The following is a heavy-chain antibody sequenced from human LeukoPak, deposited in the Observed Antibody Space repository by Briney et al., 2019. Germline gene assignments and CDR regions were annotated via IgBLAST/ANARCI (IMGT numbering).Heavy chain of an antibody. Sequence: GGSLRLSCAASGFTFSSYAMSWVRQAPGKGLEWVSVIYSGGSTYYADSVKGRFTISRDNSKNTLYLQMNSLRAEDTAVYYCARGTPLRGYSYGYDYWGQGTLVTVSS. CDR3: ARGTPLRGYSYGYDY. CDR2: IYSGGST. D-gene: IGHD5-18*01. J-gene: IGHJ4*02. V-gene: IGHV3-66*02. CDR1: GFTFSSYA.